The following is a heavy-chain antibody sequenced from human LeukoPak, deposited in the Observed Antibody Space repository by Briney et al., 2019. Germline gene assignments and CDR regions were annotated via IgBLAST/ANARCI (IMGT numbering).Heavy chain of an antibody. J-gene: IGHJ6*03. CDR3: ARVMAGYSYMDV. V-gene: IGHV3-20*04. CDR2: INWNGGST. Sequence: GGSLRLSCAASGFTFDDYGMSWVRQAPGKGLEWVSGINWNGGSTGYADSVKGRFTISRDNAKSSLYLQMNSLRAEDTAVYYCARVMAGYSYMDVWGKGTTVTVSS. CDR1: GFTFDDYG. D-gene: IGHD3-10*01.